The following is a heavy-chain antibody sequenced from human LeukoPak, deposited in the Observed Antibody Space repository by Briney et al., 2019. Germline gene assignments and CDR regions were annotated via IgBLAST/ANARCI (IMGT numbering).Heavy chain of an antibody. J-gene: IGHJ5*02. D-gene: IGHD3-3*01. CDR3: ARAARRFLGWFDP. Sequence: SETLSLTCAVYGGSFSGYYWSWIRQPPGKGLEWIGEINHSGSTNYNPSLKSRVTISVDTSKNQSSLKLSSVTAADTAVYYCARAARRFLGWFDPWGQGTLVTVSS. V-gene: IGHV4-34*01. CDR2: INHSGST. CDR1: GGSFSGYY.